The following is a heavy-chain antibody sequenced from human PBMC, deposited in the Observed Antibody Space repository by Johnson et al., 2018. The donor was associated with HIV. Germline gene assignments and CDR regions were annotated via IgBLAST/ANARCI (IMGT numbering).Heavy chain of an antibody. CDR2: ISYDGSNK. CDR1: GFTFSSYA. CDR3: VTADRGSA. V-gene: IGHV3-30*04. Sequence: QVQLVESGGGVVQPGRSLRLSCAASGFTFSSYAMHWVRQAPGKGLEWVAVISYDGSNKYYADSVKGLFTISRDNSKNTLYLQMNSLRDEDTAVYYCVTADRGSAWGQGTTVTVSS. D-gene: IGHD1-26*01. J-gene: IGHJ3*01.